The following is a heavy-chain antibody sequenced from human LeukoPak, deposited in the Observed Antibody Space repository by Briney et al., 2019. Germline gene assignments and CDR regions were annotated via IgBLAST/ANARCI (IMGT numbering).Heavy chain of an antibody. CDR3: ARGLRFLEWLAYYYMDV. V-gene: IGHV1-69*04. Sequence: ASVKVSCKASGYTFTSYGISWVRQAPGQGLEWMGRIIPILGIANYAQKFQGRVTITADKSTSTAYMELSSLRSEDTAVYYCARGLRFLEWLAYYYMDVWGKGTTVTVSS. J-gene: IGHJ6*03. CDR2: IIPILGIA. D-gene: IGHD3-3*01. CDR1: GYTFTSYG.